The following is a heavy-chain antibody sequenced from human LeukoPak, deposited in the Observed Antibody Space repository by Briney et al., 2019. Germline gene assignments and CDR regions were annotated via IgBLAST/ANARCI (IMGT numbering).Heavy chain of an antibody. CDR1: GGSISSGGYY. CDR2: IYTSGST. V-gene: IGHV4-61*02. D-gene: IGHD2-2*01. Sequence: SETLSLTCTVSGGSISSGGYYWSWIRQPAGKGLEWIGRIYTSGSTNYNPSLKSRVTISVDTSKNQFSLKLSSVTAADTAVYYCARQITVVVPAAMEIFDYWGQGTLVTVSS. CDR3: ARQITVVVPAAMEIFDY. J-gene: IGHJ4*02.